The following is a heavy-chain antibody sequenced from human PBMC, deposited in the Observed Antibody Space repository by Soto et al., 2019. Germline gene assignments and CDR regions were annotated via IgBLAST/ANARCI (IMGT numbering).Heavy chain of an antibody. CDR3: ARQRSIAAHNWNYWFDP. CDR2: IYPGDSDT. V-gene: IGHV5-51*01. Sequence: GESLKISCKGSGYSFTSYWIGWVRQMPGKGLEWMGIIYPGDSDTRYSPSFQGQVTISADKPISTAYLQWSSLKASDTAMYYCARQRSIAAHNWNYWFDPWGQGTLVTVSS. J-gene: IGHJ5*02. D-gene: IGHD1-7*01. CDR1: GYSFTSYW.